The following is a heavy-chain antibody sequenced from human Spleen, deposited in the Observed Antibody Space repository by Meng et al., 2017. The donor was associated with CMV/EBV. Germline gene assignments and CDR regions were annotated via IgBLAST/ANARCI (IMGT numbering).Heavy chain of an antibody. CDR2: ISSSGSTI. D-gene: IGHD2-2*01. J-gene: IGHJ6*02. Sequence: GESLKISCAASGFTFSDYYMSWIRQAPGKGLEWISYISSSGSTIYYADSVKGRFTISRDNAKSSVYLQMNSLRAEDTAVYYCARCQLLPYYYYYYGMDVWGQGTTVTVSS. CDR3: ARCQLLPYYYYYYGMDV. CDR1: GFTFSDYY. V-gene: IGHV3-11*04.